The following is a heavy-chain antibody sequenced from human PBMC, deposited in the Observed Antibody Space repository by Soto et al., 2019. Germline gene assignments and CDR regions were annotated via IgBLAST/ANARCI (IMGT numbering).Heavy chain of an antibody. CDR3: AHTYGDLTPGY. CDR2: IYWDDDK. Sequence: SGPTLVNPTQTLMLTCTFSGFSLSTSGVGVGWIRQPPGKALEWLALIYWDDDKRYSPSLKSRLTITKDTSKIQVVLTITNMDPMDTATYYCAHTYGDLTPGYWGQGTLVTVSS. J-gene: IGHJ4*02. V-gene: IGHV2-5*02. D-gene: IGHD4-17*01. CDR1: GFSLSTSGVG.